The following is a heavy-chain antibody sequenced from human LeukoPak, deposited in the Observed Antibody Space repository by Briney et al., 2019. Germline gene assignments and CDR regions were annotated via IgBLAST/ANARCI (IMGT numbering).Heavy chain of an antibody. CDR2: IRSSGSTI. CDR1: GFTFSDYY. V-gene: IGHV3-11*01. D-gene: IGHD5-24*01. CDR3: AARGRDGYNYHSLGAYFDY. J-gene: IGHJ4*02. Sequence: GGSLRLSCAASGFTFSDYYMSWIRQAPGKVLEWVSYIRSSGSTIYYADSVKGRFTISRDNAKNSLYLQMNSLRAEDTDVYYCAARGRDGYNYHSLGAYFDYWGQGTLVTVSS.